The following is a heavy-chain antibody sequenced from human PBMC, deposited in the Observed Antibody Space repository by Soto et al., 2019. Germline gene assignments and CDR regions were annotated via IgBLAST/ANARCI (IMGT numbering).Heavy chain of an antibody. CDR1: GFTFSSYA. J-gene: IGHJ6*03. CDR2: ISGSGGST. V-gene: IGHV3-23*01. Sequence: EVQLLESGGGLVQPGGSPRLSCAASGFTFSSYAMSWVRQAPGKGLEWVSAISGSGGSTYYADSVKGRFTISRDNSKNTLYLQMNSLRAEDTAVYYCAKEGGYCSSTSCYPSGYYMDVWGKGTTVTVSS. D-gene: IGHD2-2*01. CDR3: AKEGGYCSSTSCYPSGYYMDV.